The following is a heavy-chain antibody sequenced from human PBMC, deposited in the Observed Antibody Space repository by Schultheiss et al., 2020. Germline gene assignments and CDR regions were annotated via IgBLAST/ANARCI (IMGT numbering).Heavy chain of an antibody. J-gene: IGHJ5*02. CDR1: GYTFTSFG. CDR3: ARDSAGMDIWFDP. Sequence: ASVKVSCKASGYTFTSFGITWVRQAPGQGLEWMGWITSYNGNTNYAQKLQGRVTLTTDISTSTAYMELRSLRSDDTAVYYCARDSAGMDIWFDPWGQGTLVTVSS. CDR2: ITSYNGNT. D-gene: IGHD2-2*03. V-gene: IGHV1-18*01.